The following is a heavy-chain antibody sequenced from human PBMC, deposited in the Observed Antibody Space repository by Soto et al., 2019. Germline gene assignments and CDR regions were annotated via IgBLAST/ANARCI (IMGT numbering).Heavy chain of an antibody. CDR3: AKVSICAGAGRHTNYQHGM. D-gene: IGHD1-7*01. Sequence: GKGLEWGSVMIGTGGSSYYAASVKGWFTISRDNSKSTLFLQMNGLRAEDTAVYYCAKVSICAGAGRHTNYQHGM. CDR2: MIGTGGSS. J-gene: IGHJ6*01. V-gene: IGHV3-23*01.